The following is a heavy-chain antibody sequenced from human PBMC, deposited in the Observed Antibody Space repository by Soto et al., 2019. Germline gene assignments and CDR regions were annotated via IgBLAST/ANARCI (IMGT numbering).Heavy chain of an antibody. V-gene: IGHV2-26*01. CDR1: GFSLSNVRMG. CDR3: ARMTSMDGGYALQALDI. CDR2: IFWNDDK. D-gene: IGHD5-12*01. J-gene: IGHJ3*02. Sequence: QVTLKESGPALVKPAETLTLTCTVSGFSLSNVRMGVSWIRQPPGKALEWLAHIFWNDDKSYSTSLRTRLTISKDTSRSQVVLTMTNMDPVDTATYYCARMTSMDGGYALQALDIWGQGAMVAVSS.